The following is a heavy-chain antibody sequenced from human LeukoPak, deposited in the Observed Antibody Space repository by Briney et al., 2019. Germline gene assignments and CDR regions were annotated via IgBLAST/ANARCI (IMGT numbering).Heavy chain of an antibody. CDR1: GFTFSRYW. CDR2: ISGSGGST. Sequence: GGSLRLSCAASGFTFSRYWMSWVRQAPRKGLEWVSAISGSGGSTYYADSVKGRFTISRDNSKNTLYLQMNSLRAEDTAFYYCARGLMGGYPYFENWGQGTLVTVSS. D-gene: IGHD3-22*01. V-gene: IGHV3-23*01. CDR3: ARGLMGGYPYFEN. J-gene: IGHJ4*02.